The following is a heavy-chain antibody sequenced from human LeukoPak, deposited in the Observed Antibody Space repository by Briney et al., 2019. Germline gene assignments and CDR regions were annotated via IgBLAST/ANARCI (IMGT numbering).Heavy chain of an antibody. J-gene: IGHJ5*02. V-gene: IGHV4-39*01. CDR2: IYYSGTT. CDR3: TRHQDANNWFDP. D-gene: IGHD2-8*01. Sequence: PSETLSLTCTVSGDSVSSSSYYWGWIRQPPGKGLEWIGSIYYSGTTYYNPSLKRRVTISVDTSRNQFSLILTSVTAADTAVYYCTRHQDANNWFDPWGQGALVTASS. CDR1: GDSVSSSSYY.